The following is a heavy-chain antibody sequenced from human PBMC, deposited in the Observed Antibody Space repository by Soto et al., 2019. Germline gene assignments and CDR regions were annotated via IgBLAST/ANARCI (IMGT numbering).Heavy chain of an antibody. CDR2: INPKSGGT. CDR1: GYTFSDYS. D-gene: IGHD6-6*01. CDR3: ARELEYSSSFAY. V-gene: IGHV1-2*02. Sequence: QVQLVQSGAEVKKPGASVKVSCKASGYTFSDYSIHWVRQAPGQGLEWMGWINPKSGGTNYAQKFQGRVTMNRDTSLSTAYMELSRLRSDDTAVYHCARELEYSSSFAYWGQGTLVTVSS. J-gene: IGHJ4*02.